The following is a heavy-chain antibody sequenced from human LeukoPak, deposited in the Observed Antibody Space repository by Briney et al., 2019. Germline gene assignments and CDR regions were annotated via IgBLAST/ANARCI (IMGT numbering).Heavy chain of an antibody. Sequence: GGSLRLSCAASGFNFANHAMSWVRQTPGKGLEWVSAISGGGDITYYADSVTGRFTISRDNSKDTLYLQMNSLRAEDTAVYYCAKHLTTVVTPLWYFDLWGRGTLVTVSS. CDR3: AKHLTTVVTPLWYFDL. D-gene: IGHD4-23*01. J-gene: IGHJ2*01. CDR2: ISGGGDIT. V-gene: IGHV3-23*01. CDR1: GFNFANHA.